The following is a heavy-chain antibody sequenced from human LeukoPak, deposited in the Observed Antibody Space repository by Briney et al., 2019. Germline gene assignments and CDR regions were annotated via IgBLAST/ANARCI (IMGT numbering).Heavy chain of an antibody. Sequence: SETLSLTCAVYGGSFSGYYWSWIRQPPGKGLEWIGEINHSGSTNYNPSLKSRVTISVGTSKNQFSLKLSSVTAADTAVYYCARAVVGAYYYYYGMDVWGQGTTVTVSS. D-gene: IGHD1-26*01. CDR2: INHSGST. J-gene: IGHJ6*02. CDR1: GGSFSGYY. CDR3: ARAVVGAYYYYYGMDV. V-gene: IGHV4-34*01.